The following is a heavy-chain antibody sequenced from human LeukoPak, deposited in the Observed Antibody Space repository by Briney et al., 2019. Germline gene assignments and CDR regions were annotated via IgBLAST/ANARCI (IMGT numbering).Heavy chain of an antibody. Sequence: SQTLSLTCAISGDSVSSNSAAWNWIRQSPSRGLEWLGRTYYRSKWYNDYAVSVKSRITINPDTSKNQFSLQLNSVTPEDTAVYYCARDSHCSSTSCSFVPYYYYYGMDVWGKGTTVTVSS. CDR1: GDSVSSNSAA. V-gene: IGHV6-1*01. CDR2: TYYRSKWYN. CDR3: ARDSHCSSTSCSFVPYYYYYGMDV. D-gene: IGHD2-2*01. J-gene: IGHJ6*04.